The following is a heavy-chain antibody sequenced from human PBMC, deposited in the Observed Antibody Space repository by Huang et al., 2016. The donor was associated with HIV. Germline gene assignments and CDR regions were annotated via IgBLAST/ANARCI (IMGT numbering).Heavy chain of an antibody. D-gene: IGHD3-10*01. CDR1: GFTVNNYV. J-gene: IGHJ4*02. CDR2: ISGNVGST. V-gene: IGHV3-23*01. Sequence: EVQLLECGGGLVQTGGSLRLACAASGFTVNNYVMNWVRQATGEVLEWVSTISGNVGSTYDADSVKCLFTISRDNSKNTLYLHMNSLRVEDTAVYYCAKGIKSSGSYYFDYWGQGTLVTVSS. CDR3: AKGIKSSGSYYFDY.